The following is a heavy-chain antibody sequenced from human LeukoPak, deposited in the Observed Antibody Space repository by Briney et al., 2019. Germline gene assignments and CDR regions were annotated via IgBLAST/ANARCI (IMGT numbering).Heavy chain of an antibody. CDR1: GFTFSSFV. Sequence: GGSLRLSCSASGFTFSSFVMSWVRQPPGKGLEWVSAISGSGGSTYYADSVKGRFTISRDNSKNTLYLQVNSLRAEDTAVYYCAKGGKWDVTPFDYWGQGTLVTVSS. J-gene: IGHJ4*02. D-gene: IGHD1-26*01. V-gene: IGHV3-23*01. CDR3: AKGGKWDVTPFDY. CDR2: ISGSGGST.